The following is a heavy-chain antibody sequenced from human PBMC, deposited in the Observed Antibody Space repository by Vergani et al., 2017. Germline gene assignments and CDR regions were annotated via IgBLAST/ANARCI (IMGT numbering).Heavy chain of an antibody. CDR3: AKVGRSEVAGTFGAFDI. Sequence: VEAGGDLVQPGGSLRLSCAASGFTFIMHAMSWVRQAPGKGLEWVSTLSASDRRTHYADSVKGRFTISRDNSKNTLFLHMNSLRPEDTDVYYCAKVGRSEVAGTFGAFDIWGQGTMVTVSS. CDR1: GFTFIMHA. V-gene: IGHV3-23*04. CDR2: LSASDRRT. D-gene: IGHD6-19*01. J-gene: IGHJ3*02.